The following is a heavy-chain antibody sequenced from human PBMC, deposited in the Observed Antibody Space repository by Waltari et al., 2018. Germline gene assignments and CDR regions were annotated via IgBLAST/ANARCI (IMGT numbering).Heavy chain of an antibody. CDR1: SFTFNNYA. V-gene: IGHV3-23*01. CDR3: AAPGVSVIREIYGMDV. Sequence: EVQLSESGGGLVQPGGSLRLSCAASSFTFNNYAMNWVRQAPGKGLEWVSAVSGSGGNTYYADSVKGRFTISRDNSKNTVYLQISILRAEDTAIYYCAAPGVSVIREIYGMDVWGQGP. CDR2: VSGSGGNT. D-gene: IGHD2-15*01. J-gene: IGHJ6*02.